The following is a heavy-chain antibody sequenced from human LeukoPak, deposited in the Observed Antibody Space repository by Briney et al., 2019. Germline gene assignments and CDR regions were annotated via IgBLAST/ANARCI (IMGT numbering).Heavy chain of an antibody. CDR2: INPNSGGT. V-gene: IGHV1-2*02. D-gene: IGHD3-10*01. J-gene: IGHJ5*02. CDR3: ARRTVYYYGSGENWFDP. CDR1: GYTFTGYY. Sequence: ASVKVSCKASGYTFTGYYMHWVRQAPGQGLEWMGWINPNSGGTNYAQKFQGRVTMTRDTSISTAYMELSRLRSDDTAVYYCARRTVYYYGSGENWFDPWGQGTLVTVSS.